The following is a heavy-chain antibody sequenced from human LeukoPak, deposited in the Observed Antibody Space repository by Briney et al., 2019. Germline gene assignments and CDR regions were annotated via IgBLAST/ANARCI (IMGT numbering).Heavy chain of an antibody. CDR1: GFTFSSYE. J-gene: IGHJ6*04. Sequence: GSLRLSCAASGFTFSSYEMNWVRQAPGKGLGWVPYISSSGSTIYYADSVKDRFPISRDNAKNSLYLQMNSRRAEDTAVYYWAELGITMIGGVWGKGTTVTISS. CDR2: ISSSGSTI. CDR3: AELGITMIGGV. D-gene: IGHD3-10*02. V-gene: IGHV3-48*03.